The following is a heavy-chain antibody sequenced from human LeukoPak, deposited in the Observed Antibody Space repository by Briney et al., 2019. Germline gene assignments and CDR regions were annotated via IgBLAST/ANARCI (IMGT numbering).Heavy chain of an antibody. J-gene: IGHJ4*02. CDR2: IRNNANSYTT. V-gene: IGHV3-72*01. CDR3: ARRNSVTQGLDN. CDR1: GFTVNSNY. Sequence: GGSLRLSCAVSGFTVNSNYMDWVRQAPGKGLEWIGRIRNNANSYTTEYAASVKGRFTVARDDSKNSLFLQMTGVETEDSAVYYCARRNSVTQGLDNWGQGTLVTVSS. D-gene: IGHD5/OR15-5a*01.